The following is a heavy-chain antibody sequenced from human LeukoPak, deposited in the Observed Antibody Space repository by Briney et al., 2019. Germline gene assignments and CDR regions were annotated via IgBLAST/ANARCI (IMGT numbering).Heavy chain of an antibody. CDR1: GYSFTSYW. Sequence: PGESLKISCKGSGYSFTSYWIGWVRQMLGKGLEWMGIIYPGDSDTRYSPSFQGQVTISADKSISTAYLQWSSLKASDTAMYYCARPSYYDILTGYYSDAFDIWGQGTMVTVSS. CDR2: IYPGDSDT. D-gene: IGHD3-9*01. J-gene: IGHJ3*02. CDR3: ARPSYYDILTGYYSDAFDI. V-gene: IGHV5-51*01.